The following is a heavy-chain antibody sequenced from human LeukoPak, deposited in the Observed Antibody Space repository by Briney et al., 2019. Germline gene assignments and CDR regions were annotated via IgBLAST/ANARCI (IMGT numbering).Heavy chain of an antibody. CDR2: MNPNSGNT. Sequence: ASVKVSCKASGYTFTSYDINWVRQATGQGLEWMGWMNPNSGNTGYAQKFQGRVTMARNTSISTAYMELSSLRSEDTAVYYCAGPIAAALNDAFDIWGQGTMVTVSS. CDR1: GYTFTSYD. J-gene: IGHJ3*02. V-gene: IGHV1-8*01. CDR3: AGPIAAALNDAFDI. D-gene: IGHD6-13*01.